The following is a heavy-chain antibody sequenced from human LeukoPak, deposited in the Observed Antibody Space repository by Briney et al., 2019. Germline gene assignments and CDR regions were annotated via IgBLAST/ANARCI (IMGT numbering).Heavy chain of an antibody. CDR3: ARDNDFWGGEFDY. V-gene: IGHV4-59*01. CDR2: IYYSGST. CDR1: GGSISSYY. J-gene: IGHJ4*02. Sequence: SETLSLTCTVSGGSISSYYWSWIRQPPGKGLEWIGYIYYSGSTNYNPSLKSRVTISVDTSKNQFSLKLSSVTAADTAVYYCARDNDFWGGEFDYWGQGTLVTVSS. D-gene: IGHD3-3*01.